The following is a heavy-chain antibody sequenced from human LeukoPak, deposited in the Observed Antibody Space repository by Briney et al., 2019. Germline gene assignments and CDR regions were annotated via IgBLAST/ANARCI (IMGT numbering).Heavy chain of an antibody. CDR1: GFTFSSYS. V-gene: IGHV3-21*01. CDR3: ARVGSSWYVGDFDY. J-gene: IGHJ4*02. Sequence: PGGSLRLSCAASGFTFSSYSMNWVRQAPGKGLEWVSSISSSSSYIYYADSVKGRFTISRDNAKNSLYLQMNSLRAEDTAVYYCARVGSSWYVGDFDYWGQGTLVTVSS. CDR2: ISSSSSYI. D-gene: IGHD6-13*01.